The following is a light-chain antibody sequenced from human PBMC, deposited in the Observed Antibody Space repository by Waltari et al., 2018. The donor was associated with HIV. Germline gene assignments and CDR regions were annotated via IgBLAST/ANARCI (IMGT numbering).Light chain of an antibody. V-gene: IGLV2-14*01. CDR3: LLSYSGAVV. Sequence: QSALTQPASVSGSPGQSITISCTGTSSDVGGYNYVSWYPQHPGKAPKLMIYEVSNRPSGVSNRFSGSKSGNTASLTISGLQAEDEAEYYCLLSYSGAVVFGGGTKLTVL. CDR1: SSDVGGYNY. CDR2: EVS. J-gene: IGLJ2*01.